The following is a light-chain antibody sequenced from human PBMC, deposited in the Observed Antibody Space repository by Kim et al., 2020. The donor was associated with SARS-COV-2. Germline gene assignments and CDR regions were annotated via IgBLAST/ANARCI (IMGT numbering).Light chain of an antibody. Sequence: EIVLTQSPATLSSSPGERATLSCRASQSVGSFLAWYQHKPGQAPRLLIYDVSNKAAGIPARFSGSGSGTDFTLTISSLDPEDFAIYYCQQRVNWPSTFGQGTRLEIK. V-gene: IGKV3-11*01. J-gene: IGKJ5*01. CDR3: QQRVNWPST. CDR1: QSVGSF. CDR2: DVS.